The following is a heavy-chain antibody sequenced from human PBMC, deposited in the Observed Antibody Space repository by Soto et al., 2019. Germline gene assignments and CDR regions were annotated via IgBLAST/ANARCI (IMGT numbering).Heavy chain of an antibody. V-gene: IGHV1-18*01. CDR2: ITTYNGNT. CDR1: GYTFTSYG. J-gene: IGHJ6*02. CDR3: ARALTGYGMDV. Sequence: ASVKVSCKASGYTFTSYGINWVRQAPGQGLEWMGWITTYNGNTEYAQKFQGRVTMTTDASTSTAYMELGSLRSDDTAIYYCARALTGYGMDVWGQGTTVTVSS.